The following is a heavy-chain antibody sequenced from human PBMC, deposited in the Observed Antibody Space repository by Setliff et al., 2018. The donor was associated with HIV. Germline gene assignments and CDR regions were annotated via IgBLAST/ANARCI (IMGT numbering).Heavy chain of an antibody. CDR3: ARSPSYRSSWEYYFDY. J-gene: IGHJ4*02. CDR2: IYYSGST. V-gene: IGHV4-31*03. Sequence: SETLSLTCTVSGDSINSGNYYWSWICQHPGKGLEWIGYIYYSGSTYYSPSLKSRVTISEDTSKNQFSLKMRSVTAADTAVYYCARSPSYRSSWEYYFDYWGQGILVTVSS. D-gene: IGHD6-13*01. CDR1: GDSINSGNYY.